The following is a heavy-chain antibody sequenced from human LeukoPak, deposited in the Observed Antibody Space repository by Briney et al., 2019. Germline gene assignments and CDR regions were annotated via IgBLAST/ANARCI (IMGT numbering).Heavy chain of an antibody. V-gene: IGHV1-18*01. J-gene: IGHJ4*02. CDR1: GGTFSSYA. Sequence: ASVKVSCKASGGTFSSYAISWVRQAPGQGLEWMGWISAYNGNTNYAQKLQGRVTMTTDTSTSTAYMELRSLRSDDTAVYYCARDHGSYPFDYWGQGTLVTVSS. D-gene: IGHD1-26*01. CDR2: ISAYNGNT. CDR3: ARDHGSYPFDY.